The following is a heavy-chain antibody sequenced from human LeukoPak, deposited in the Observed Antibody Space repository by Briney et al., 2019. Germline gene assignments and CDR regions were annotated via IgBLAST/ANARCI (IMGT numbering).Heavy chain of an antibody. D-gene: IGHD4-11*01. CDR3: AKAQFLGYSNSYYFDY. J-gene: IGHJ4*02. V-gene: IGHV3-23*01. Sequence: GGSLRLSCAASGFTFSSCAMSWVCQAPGEGLERVSVISVSGGGTYYADSVKARFTISSDNSKNTLYLQMNPLRAEDTAVYYCAKAQFLGYSNSYYFDYWGKGTLVTVSS. CDR2: ISVSGGGT. CDR1: GFTFSSCA.